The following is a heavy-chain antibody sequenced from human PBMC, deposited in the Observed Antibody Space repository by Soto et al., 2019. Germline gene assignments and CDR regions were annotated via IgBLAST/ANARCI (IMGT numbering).Heavy chain of an antibody. CDR3: ARERTFTMVRGFDY. Sequence: QVQLVESGGGVVQPGRSLRLSCAASGFTFSSYAMHWVRQAPGKGLEWVAVISYDGSNKYYADSVKGRFTISRDNSKNTLYRQMNRLRAEDTAVYYCARERTFTMVRGFDYGGQGTLVTVSS. CDR2: ISYDGSNK. V-gene: IGHV3-30-3*01. CDR1: GFTFSSYA. D-gene: IGHD3-10*01. J-gene: IGHJ4*02.